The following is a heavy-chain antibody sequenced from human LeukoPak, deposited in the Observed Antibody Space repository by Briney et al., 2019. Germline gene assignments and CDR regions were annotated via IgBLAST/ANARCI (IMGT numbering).Heavy chain of an antibody. J-gene: IGHJ5*01. CDR3: VRHDGRGGSTMGAFDS. D-gene: IGHD3-3*01. V-gene: IGHV4-59*08. CDR1: GGSISSYY. Sequence: SETLSLTCTVSGGSISSYYWSWIRQPPGKGLEWIGYIYYSGSTNYNPSLKSRVTISVDTSKNQFSLKLSSVTAADTAVYYCVRHDGRGGSTMGAFDSWGQGSLVTVSS. CDR2: IYYSGST.